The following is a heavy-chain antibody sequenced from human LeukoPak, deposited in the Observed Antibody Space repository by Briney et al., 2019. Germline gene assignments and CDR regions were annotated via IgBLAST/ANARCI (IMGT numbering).Heavy chain of an antibody. D-gene: IGHD3-3*01. V-gene: IGHV3-43*02. CDR1: GFIFDDSA. J-gene: IGHJ5*02. CDR3: AKGGHDFWSGYST. CDR2: ISRNSNST. Sequence: GGSLRLSCAASGFIFDDSAMHWVRQGPGKGLEWVSLISRNSNSTHYADSVKGRFTISRDNNKKSLYLQMSSLTTEDTALYYCAKGGHDFWSGYSTWGQGTLVTVSS.